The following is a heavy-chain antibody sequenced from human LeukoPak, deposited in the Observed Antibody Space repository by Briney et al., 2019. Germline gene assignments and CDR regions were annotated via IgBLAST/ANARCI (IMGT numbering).Heavy chain of an antibody. CDR1: GGSISSYY. CDR2: IYYSGST. CDR3: AGSHYCSSTSCYLGGAFDI. J-gene: IGHJ3*02. D-gene: IGHD2-2*01. V-gene: IGHV4-59*01. Sequence: PSETLSLTCTVSGGSISSYYWSWIRQPPGKGLEWIGYIYYSGSTNYNPSLKSRVTISVDTSKNQFSLKLSSVTAADTAVYYCAGSHYCSSTSCYLGGAFDIWGQGTMVTVSS.